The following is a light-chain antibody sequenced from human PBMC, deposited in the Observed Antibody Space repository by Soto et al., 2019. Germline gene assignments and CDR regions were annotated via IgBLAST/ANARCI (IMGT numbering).Light chain of an antibody. CDR3: TQSNTSIP. CDR1: QSVSSY. J-gene: IGKJ5*01. V-gene: IGKV3-11*01. Sequence: EIVVTQSPATLSLSPGERATLSCRASQSVSSYLAWYQQKPGQAPRLLIYDASNRATGIPARFSGSGSGTDFTLTISSLEPEDFAVYYCTQSNTSIPLGQGTRLAIK. CDR2: DAS.